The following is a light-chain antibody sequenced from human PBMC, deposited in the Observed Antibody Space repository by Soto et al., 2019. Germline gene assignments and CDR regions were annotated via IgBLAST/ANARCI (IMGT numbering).Light chain of an antibody. CDR3: FSHRGGDSHV. CDR1: SSDVGGYNY. J-gene: IGLJ1*01. Sequence: QSVLTQPASVSGSPGQSITISCTGTSSDVGGYNYVSWYQQYPGKAPKLMLYGVTNRPSGVSNRFSGSKTGNTASLIISGLQAEDEAYYYCFSHRGGDSHVFGTGTKLTVL. CDR2: GVT. V-gene: IGLV2-14*01.